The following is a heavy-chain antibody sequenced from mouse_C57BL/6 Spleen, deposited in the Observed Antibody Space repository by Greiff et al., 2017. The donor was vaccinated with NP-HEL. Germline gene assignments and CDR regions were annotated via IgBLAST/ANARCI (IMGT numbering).Heavy chain of an antibody. J-gene: IGHJ2*01. CDR3: AREGASNWALDY. Sequence: QVQLQQPGAELVRPGTSVKLSCKASGYTFTSYWMHWVKQRPGQGLEWIGVIDPSDSYTNYNQKFKGKATLTVDTSSSTAYMQLSSLTSEDSVVYYCAREGASNWALDYWGQGTTLTVSS. CDR2: IDPSDSYT. V-gene: IGHV1-59*01. D-gene: IGHD4-1*01. CDR1: GYTFTSYW.